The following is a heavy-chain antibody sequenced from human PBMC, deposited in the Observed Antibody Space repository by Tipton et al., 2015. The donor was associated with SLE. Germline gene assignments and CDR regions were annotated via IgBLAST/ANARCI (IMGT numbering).Heavy chain of an antibody. J-gene: IGHJ4*02. CDR1: GFTFSDYA. CDR3: GGAMATTAFAY. D-gene: IGHD5-24*01. V-gene: IGHV3-23*03. CDR2: IYSGGGT. Sequence: SLRLSCAASGFTFSDYAMSWVRQAPGKGLEWVSVIYSGGGTSYADSVMGRFTISRDNSKNTLYLQMNSLRAEDTAVYYCGGAMATTAFAYWGQGTLVTVSS.